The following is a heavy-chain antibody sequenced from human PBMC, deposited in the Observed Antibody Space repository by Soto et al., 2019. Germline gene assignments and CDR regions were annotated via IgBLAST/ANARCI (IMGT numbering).Heavy chain of an antibody. CDR2: INHSGRT. Sequence: TSETLSLTCVVYGGSVGGYYWTWIRQPPGKGLEWIGEINHSGRTNYNPSLRSRVTISIDTSEYQFSLKLTSVTAADTAVYYCARGRTIYSDDLGFDPWGQGTLVTVSS. CDR1: GGSVGGYY. CDR3: ARGRTIYSDDLGFDP. D-gene: IGHD5-18*01. V-gene: IGHV4-34*01. J-gene: IGHJ5*02.